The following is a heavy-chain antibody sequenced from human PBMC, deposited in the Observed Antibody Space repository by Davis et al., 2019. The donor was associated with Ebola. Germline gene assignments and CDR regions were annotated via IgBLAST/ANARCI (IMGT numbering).Heavy chain of an antibody. Sequence: GESLKISCAASGFTFSSYGMHWVRQAPGKGLEWVAVIWYDGSNKYYADSVKGRFTISRDNSKNTLYLQMNSLRAEDTAVYYCANREPRLGGLQFGYWGQGTLVTVSS. CDR1: GFTFSSYG. CDR3: ANREPRLGGLQFGY. J-gene: IGHJ4*02. CDR2: IWYDGSNK. V-gene: IGHV3-33*06. D-gene: IGHD5-24*01.